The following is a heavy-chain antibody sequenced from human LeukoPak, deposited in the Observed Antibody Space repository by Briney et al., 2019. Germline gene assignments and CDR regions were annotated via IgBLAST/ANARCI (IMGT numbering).Heavy chain of an antibody. V-gene: IGHV4-59*08. D-gene: IGHD3-10*01. CDR1: GGSISSYY. Sequence: SETLSLTCTVSGGSISSYYWSWIRQPPGKGLEWIGYIYYSGSTNYNPSPKSRVTISVDTSKNQFSLKLSSVTAADTAVYYCARHIYGSGSYQIDYWGQGTLVTVPS. CDR2: IYYSGST. CDR3: ARHIYGSGSYQIDY. J-gene: IGHJ4*02.